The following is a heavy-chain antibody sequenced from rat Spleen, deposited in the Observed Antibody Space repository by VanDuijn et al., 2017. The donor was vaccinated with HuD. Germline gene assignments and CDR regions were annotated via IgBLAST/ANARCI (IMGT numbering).Heavy chain of an antibody. V-gene: IGHV5-19*01. CDR3: ATGDPRERDFDY. J-gene: IGHJ2*01. CDR2: ISPSGGST. CDR1: GFTFSNYG. Sequence: EVQLVESGGGLVQPGRSLKLSCAASGFTFSNYGMHWIRQAPTKGLEWVASISPSGGSTYYRDSVKGRFTISRDNAKSTLYLQMDSLRSEDTATYYCATGDPRERDFDYWGQGVMVTVSS. D-gene: IGHD1-4*01.